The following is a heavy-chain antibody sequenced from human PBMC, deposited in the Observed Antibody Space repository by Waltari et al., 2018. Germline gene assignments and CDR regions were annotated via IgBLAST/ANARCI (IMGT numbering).Heavy chain of an antibody. CDR2: FYKSGTT. D-gene: IGHD5-12*01. CDR3: VRGYPDIVATISDY. Sequence: QLQLQESGPGLVKPSETLSLTCTVSRSSISTHTYYWGWVRQPPGKGLEWIGSFYKSGTTYYNPSLKSRVTISVDTSNNQFSLKLNSVTAADTAVYYCVRGYPDIVATISDYWGQGTLVIVSS. CDR1: RSSISTHTYY. J-gene: IGHJ4*02. V-gene: IGHV4-39*07.